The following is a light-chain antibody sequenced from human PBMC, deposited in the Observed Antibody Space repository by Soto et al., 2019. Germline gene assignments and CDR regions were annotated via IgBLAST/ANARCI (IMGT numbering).Light chain of an antibody. V-gene: IGKV1-5*01. J-gene: IGKJ1*01. CDR2: DVS. CDR1: QSISRW. CDR3: QYGNTFLT. Sequence: MQMTQAQCTLSGAVGDRVTTTCRASQSISRWLAWYQQKPGKEPKLLIYDVSSLESGVPSRFIGSGSGTVFIITISSQQPDLSATYYRQYGNTFLTVGQGTKVEIK.